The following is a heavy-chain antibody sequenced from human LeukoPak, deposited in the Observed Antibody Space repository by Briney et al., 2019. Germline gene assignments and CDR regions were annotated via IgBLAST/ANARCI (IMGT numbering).Heavy chain of an antibody. V-gene: IGHV4-39*01. CDR3: ARLKHDSSGYYLNSGVVYYYYYMDV. CDR1: GGSISSTSYY. D-gene: IGHD3-22*01. CDR2: IYYSWDT. J-gene: IGHJ6*03. Sequence: TSETLSLTCTVSGGSISSTSYYWGWIRQPPGKGLEWIGSIYYSWDTYYNPPLKSRVTISVDTSKNQFSLKLSSVTAADTAVYYCARLKHDSSGYYLNSGVVYYYYYMDVWGKGTTVTISS.